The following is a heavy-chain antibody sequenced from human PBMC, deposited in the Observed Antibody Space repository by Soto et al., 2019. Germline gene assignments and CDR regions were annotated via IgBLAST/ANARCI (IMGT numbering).Heavy chain of an antibody. CDR1: GGTFSSYA. D-gene: IGHD3-22*01. Sequence: SVKVSCKASGGTFSSYAISWVRQAPGRGLEWMGGIIPIFGTANYAQKFRGRVTITADKSTSTAYMELSSLRSEDTAVYYCARYYDNTANAFAIWGQGTMVTVSS. CDR2: IIPIFGTA. CDR3: ARYYDNTANAFAI. V-gene: IGHV1-69*06. J-gene: IGHJ3*02.